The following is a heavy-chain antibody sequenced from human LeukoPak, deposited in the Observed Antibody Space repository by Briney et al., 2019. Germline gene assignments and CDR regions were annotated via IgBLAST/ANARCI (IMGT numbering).Heavy chain of an antibody. V-gene: IGHV1-2*02. Sequence: ASVKVSCKASGYTFTSYYMHWVRQAPGQGLEWMGWINPNSGGTNYAQKFQGRVTMTRDTSISTAYMELSRLRSDDTAVYYCARGGGDMGENWFDPWGQGTQVTVSS. CDR3: ARGGGDMGENWFDP. CDR2: INPNSGGT. D-gene: IGHD3-16*01. CDR1: GYTFTSYY. J-gene: IGHJ5*02.